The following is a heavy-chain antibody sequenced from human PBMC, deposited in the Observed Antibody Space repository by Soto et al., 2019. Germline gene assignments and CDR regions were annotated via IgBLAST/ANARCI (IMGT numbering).Heavy chain of an antibody. CDR1: GFTFSSYS. CDR2: ISSSSSTI. J-gene: IGHJ4*02. V-gene: IGHV3-48*01. D-gene: IGHD2-15*01. Sequence: EVQLVESGGGLVQPGGSLRLSCAASGFTFSSYSMNWVRQAPGKGLEWVSYISSSSSTIYYADSVKGRFTISRDNAKNALYLQVNSLRAEDTAVYYCARDLNSGLFDYWGQGTRVTVSS. CDR3: ARDLNSGLFDY.